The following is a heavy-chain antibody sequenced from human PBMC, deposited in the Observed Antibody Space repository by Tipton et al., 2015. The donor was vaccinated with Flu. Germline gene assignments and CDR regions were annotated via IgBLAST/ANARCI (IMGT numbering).Heavy chain of an antibody. CDR2: INHSGST. D-gene: IGHD2-15*01. J-gene: IGHJ3*02. V-gene: IGHV4-34*01. CDR1: GGSFSGYY. Sequence: TLSLTCAVYGGSFSGYYWSWIRQPPGKGLEWIGEINHSGSTNYNPSLKSRVTISVDTSKNQFSLKLSSVTAADTAVYYCARGLGVEVAVAFDIWGQGTMVTVSS. CDR3: ARGLGVEVAVAFDI.